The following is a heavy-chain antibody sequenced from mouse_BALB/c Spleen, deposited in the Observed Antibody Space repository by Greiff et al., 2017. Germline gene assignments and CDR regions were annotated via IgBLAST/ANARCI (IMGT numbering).Heavy chain of an antibody. J-gene: IGHJ3*01. CDR1: GYTFTSYY. Sequence: VQLQESGAELVKPGASVKLSCKASGYTFTSYYMYWVKQRPGQGLEWIGEINPSNGGTNFNEKFKSKATLTVDKSSSTAYMQLSSLTSEDSAVYYCTNGYDGAWFAYWGQGTLVTVSA. V-gene: IGHV1S16*01. CDR3: TNGYDGAWFAY. CDR2: INPSNGGT. D-gene: IGHD2-2*01.